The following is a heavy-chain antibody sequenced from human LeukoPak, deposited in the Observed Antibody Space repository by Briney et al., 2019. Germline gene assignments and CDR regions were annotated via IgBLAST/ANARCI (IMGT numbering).Heavy chain of an antibody. Sequence: PGGSLRLSCAASGFRFGSDWMSWVRQAPGKGLEWVANINPDGSEKYYVDSVEGRFTISRDNDKNSLYLRLNSLRADDTAVYYCVRYYDPPVGDAFDIWGQGTLVTVSS. D-gene: IGHD3-16*01. J-gene: IGHJ3*02. CDR2: INPDGSEK. V-gene: IGHV3-7*01. CDR1: GFRFGSDW. CDR3: VRYYDPPVGDAFDI.